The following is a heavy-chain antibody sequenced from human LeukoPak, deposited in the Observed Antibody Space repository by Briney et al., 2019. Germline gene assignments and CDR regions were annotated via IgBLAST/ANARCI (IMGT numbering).Heavy chain of an antibody. CDR2: INPSGGST. Sequence: SVKVSCKASGYTFTSYYMHWVRQPPGQGLEWMGIINPSGGSTSYAQKFQGIVTMTRDTSTSTVYMELSSLRSEDTAVYYCARDILRPSPYYYYGMDVWGQGTTVTVSS. V-gene: IGHV1-46*01. J-gene: IGHJ6*02. CDR1: GYTFTSYY. D-gene: IGHD5/OR15-5a*01. CDR3: ARDILRPSPYYYYGMDV.